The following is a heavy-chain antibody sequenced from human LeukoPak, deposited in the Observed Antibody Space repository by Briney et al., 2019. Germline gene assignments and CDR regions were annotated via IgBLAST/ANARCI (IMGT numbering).Heavy chain of an antibody. CDR3: ARVEEMITFDY. CDR2: INHSGST. Sequence: SETLSLTCAVYGGSFSGYYWSWIRQPPGKGLEWIGEINHSGSTNYNPSLKSRVTISVDTSKNQFSLKLSSVTAADTAVYYCARVEEMITFDYWGQGTLVTVSS. CDR1: GGSFSGYY. J-gene: IGHJ4*02. D-gene: IGHD3-16*01. V-gene: IGHV4-34*01.